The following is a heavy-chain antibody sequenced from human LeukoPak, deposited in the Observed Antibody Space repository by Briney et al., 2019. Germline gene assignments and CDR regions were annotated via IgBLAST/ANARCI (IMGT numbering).Heavy chain of an antibody. CDR1: GYTFTSYG. CDR2: ISAYNGNT. Sequence: GASVKVSCKASGYTFTSYGISWVRQAPGQGLEWMGWISAYNGNTNYAQKLQGRVTMTTDTPTSTAYMELRSLRSDDTAVYYCARDSGYSSGWYVYYYYGMDVWGQGTTVTVSS. V-gene: IGHV1-18*01. J-gene: IGHJ6*02. CDR3: ARDSGYSSGWYVYYYYGMDV. D-gene: IGHD6-19*01.